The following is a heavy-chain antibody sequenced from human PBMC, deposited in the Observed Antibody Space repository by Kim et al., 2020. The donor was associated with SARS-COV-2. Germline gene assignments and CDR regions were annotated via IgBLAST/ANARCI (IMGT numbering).Heavy chain of an antibody. J-gene: IGHJ4*02. D-gene: IGHD3-9*01. CDR1: GFTFSSYG. CDR3: AKDSLERDALTGYLV. Sequence: GGSLRLSCAASGFTFSSYGMHWVRQAPGKGLEWVAVIWYDGSNKYYADSVKGRFTISRDNSKNTLYLQMNSLRAEDTAVYYCAKDSLERDALTGYLVWGQGTLVTVSS. V-gene: IGHV3-33*06. CDR2: IWYDGSNK.